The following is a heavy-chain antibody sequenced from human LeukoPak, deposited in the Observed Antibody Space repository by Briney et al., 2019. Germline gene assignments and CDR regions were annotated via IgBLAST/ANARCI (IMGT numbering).Heavy chain of an antibody. V-gene: IGHV1-18*01. Sequence: ASVKVSCKASGYTFTSYGISWVRQAPGQGLEWMGWISAYNGNTNYAQKLQGRVTMTTDTSTSTAYMELRSLRSDDTAVYYCARESPIAVAGTVGKNYYYYYMDVWGKGTTVTISS. J-gene: IGHJ6*03. D-gene: IGHD6-19*01. CDR3: ARESPIAVAGTVGKNYYYYYMDV. CDR1: GYTFTSYG. CDR2: ISAYNGNT.